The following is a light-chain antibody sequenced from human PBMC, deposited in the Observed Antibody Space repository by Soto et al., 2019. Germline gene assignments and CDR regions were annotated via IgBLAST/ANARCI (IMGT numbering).Light chain of an antibody. CDR1: QSVSNW. CDR3: QHYDSYSGT. V-gene: IGKV1-5*01. CDR2: DVS. Sequence: DIQMTQSPSTLSASVGERVTITCRASQSVSNWLAWYQQKPGKAPKLLIYDVSSLESGVPSRFSGSGSGTEFILTISSLQPDDFATYSCQHYDSYSGTFDQGTKVDSK. J-gene: IGKJ1*01.